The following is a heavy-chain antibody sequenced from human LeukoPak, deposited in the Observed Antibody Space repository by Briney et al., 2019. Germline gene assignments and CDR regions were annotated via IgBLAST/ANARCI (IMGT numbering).Heavy chain of an antibody. D-gene: IGHD2-21*02. J-gene: IGHJ5*02. Sequence: GESLRLSCAASGFSFSRYWMSWVRQAPVRGLEWVANIKPDGSEIYYVDSVKGRFTISRDNAKIAVYLHMNSLRPEDTAVYYCARGLGPTYCGGDCYLNWFDPWGQGTLVTVSS. CDR1: GFSFSRYW. CDR2: IKPDGSEI. CDR3: ARGLGPTYCGGDCYLNWFDP. V-gene: IGHV3-7*01.